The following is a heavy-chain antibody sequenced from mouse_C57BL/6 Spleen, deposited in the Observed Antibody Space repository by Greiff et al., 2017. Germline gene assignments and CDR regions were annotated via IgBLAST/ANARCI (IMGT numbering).Heavy chain of an antibody. V-gene: IGHV1-52*01. J-gene: IGHJ2*01. Sequence: VQLQQSGAELVRPGSSVKLSCKASGYTFTSYWMHWVKQRPIQGLEWIGNIDPSDSETHYNQKFKDKATLTVDKSSSTAYMQLSSLTSEDSAVYYCARDYGSRYYFDYWGQGTTLTVSS. CDR1: GYTFTSYW. CDR2: IDPSDSET. D-gene: IGHD1-1*01. CDR3: ARDYGSRYYFDY.